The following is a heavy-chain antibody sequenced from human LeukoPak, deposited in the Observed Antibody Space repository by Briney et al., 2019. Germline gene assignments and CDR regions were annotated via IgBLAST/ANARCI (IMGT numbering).Heavy chain of an antibody. J-gene: IGHJ4*02. D-gene: IGHD6-13*01. Sequence: GRSLRLSCAASGFTFSNYGMHWVRQAPGKGLEWVAFISYDGSTKNYVDSVNSRFIISRDNSKDTLYLQLNSLRPEDTAVYYCASGSSWYLDYWGQGTLVTVSS. CDR2: ISYDGSTK. V-gene: IGHV3-30*03. CDR1: GFTFSNYG. CDR3: ASGSSWYLDY.